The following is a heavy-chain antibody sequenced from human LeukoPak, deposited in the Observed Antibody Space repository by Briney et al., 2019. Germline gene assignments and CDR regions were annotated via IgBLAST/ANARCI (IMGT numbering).Heavy chain of an antibody. CDR3: ARFSPTAMANFDY. J-gene: IGHJ4*02. CDR1: GGSISSSNW. V-gene: IGHV4-4*02. D-gene: IGHD5-18*01. CDR2: IYHSGST. Sequence: SETLSLTCAVSGGSISSSNWWSWVRQPPGKGLEWIGEIYHSGSTNYNPSLKSRVTISVDTSKNQFSLKLSSVTAADTAVYYCARFSPTAMANFDYWGQGTLVTVSS.